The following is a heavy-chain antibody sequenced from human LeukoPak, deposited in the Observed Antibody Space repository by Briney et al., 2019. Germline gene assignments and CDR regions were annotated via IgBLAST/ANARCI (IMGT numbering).Heavy chain of an antibody. V-gene: IGHV3-30*04. CDR3: ARHPGGEGDYGDYYYYYYMDV. CDR1: GFTFSSYA. Sequence: PGGSLRLSCAASGFTFSSYAMHWVRQAPGKGLEWVAVISYDGSNKYYADSVKGRFTISRDNSKNTLYLQMNSLRAEDTAVYYCARHPGGEGDYGDYYYYYYMDVWGKGTTVTVSS. J-gene: IGHJ6*03. CDR2: ISYDGSNK. D-gene: IGHD4-17*01.